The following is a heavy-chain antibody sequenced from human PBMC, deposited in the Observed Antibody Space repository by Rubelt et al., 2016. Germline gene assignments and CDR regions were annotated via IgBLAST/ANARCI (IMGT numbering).Heavy chain of an antibody. CDR2: INHSGST. V-gene: IGHV4-34*01. J-gene: IGHJ4*02. CDR1: GGSFSGYY. CDR3: ARELGYCSGGSCYGGTFND. D-gene: IGHD2-15*01. Sequence: QVQLQQWGAGLLKPSETLSLTCAVYGGSFSGYYWSWIRQPPGKGLEWIGEINHSGSTIYNPSLTSRVTISGDTSKNQVYLKLSSMTAADTAVYYWARELGYCSGGSCYGGTFNDWGQGTLVTVSS.